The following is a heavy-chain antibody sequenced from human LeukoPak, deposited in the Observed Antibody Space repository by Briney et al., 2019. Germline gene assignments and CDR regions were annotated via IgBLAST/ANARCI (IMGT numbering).Heavy chain of an antibody. CDR1: GGTFSSYA. V-gene: IGHV1-69*04. D-gene: IGHD2-2*02. J-gene: IGHJ1*01. CDR2: IIPIFGIA. CDR3: ARCSSTSCYTRGGSAEYFQH. Sequence: SVKVSCKASGGTFSSYAISWVRQAPGQGLEWMGRIIPIFGIANYAQKFQGRVTITADKSTSTAYMELSSLRSEDTAVYYCARCSSTSCYTRGGSAEYFQHWGQGALVTVSS.